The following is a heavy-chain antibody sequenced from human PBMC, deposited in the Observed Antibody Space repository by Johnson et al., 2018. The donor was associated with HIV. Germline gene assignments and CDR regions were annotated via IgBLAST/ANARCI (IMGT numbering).Heavy chain of an antibody. CDR2: SNSDGSRT. J-gene: IGHJ3*02. CDR3: ARDLYYGSGSSVAFDI. Sequence: VQLVESGGGLVQPGRSLRLSCAASGFTFSSFAMHWVRQVPGKGLVWVSRSNSDGSRTTYADSVKGRFTISRDNAKNSLYLQMNSLRAEDTALYYCARDLYYGSGSSVAFDIWGQGTMVTVSS. V-gene: IGHV3-74*01. CDR1: GFTFSSFA. D-gene: IGHD3-10*01.